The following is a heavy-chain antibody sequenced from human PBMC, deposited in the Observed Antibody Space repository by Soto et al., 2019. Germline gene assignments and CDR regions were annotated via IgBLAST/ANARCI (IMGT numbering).Heavy chain of an antibody. Sequence: GGSLRLSCAASGFTFSNAWMNWVRQAPGKGPEWVGRIKSKTDGGTTDYAAPVKGRFTISRDDSKNTLCLQMNSLKTEDTAVYYCTTDGRDDFWSGYFHRPDYYYGMDVWGQGTTVTVSS. CDR1: GFTFSNAW. D-gene: IGHD3-3*01. J-gene: IGHJ6*02. CDR3: TTDGRDDFWSGYFHRPDYYYGMDV. V-gene: IGHV3-15*07. CDR2: IKSKTDGGTT.